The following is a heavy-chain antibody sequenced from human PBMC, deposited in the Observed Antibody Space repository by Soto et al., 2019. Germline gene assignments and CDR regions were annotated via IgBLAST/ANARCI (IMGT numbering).Heavy chain of an antibody. J-gene: IGHJ6*02. CDR3: ARPQGPYYCYYGMDV. V-gene: IGHV5-51*01. Sequence: PGESLKISCKGSGYSFTSYWIGWVRQMPGKGLEWMGIIYPGDSDTRYSPSFQGQVTISADKSISTAYLQWSSLKASDTAMYYCARPQGPYYCYYGMDVWGQGTTVTVSS. CDR1: GYSFTSYW. CDR2: IYPGDSDT.